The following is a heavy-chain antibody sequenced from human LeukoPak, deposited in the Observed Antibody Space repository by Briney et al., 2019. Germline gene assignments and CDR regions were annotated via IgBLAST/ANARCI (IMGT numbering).Heavy chain of an antibody. CDR3: ARGADSSGYYSIFYFDY. CDR1: GGSISGYY. Sequence: PSETLSLTCTVSGGSISGYYWSWIRQPPGKGLEWIGYIYFSGSTGYNPSLKGRVSMSVDTSKNQFSLRLTSVTAADTGVYYCARGADSSGYYSIFYFDYWGQGTLVTVSS. CDR2: IYFSGST. V-gene: IGHV4-59*01. J-gene: IGHJ4*02. D-gene: IGHD3-22*01.